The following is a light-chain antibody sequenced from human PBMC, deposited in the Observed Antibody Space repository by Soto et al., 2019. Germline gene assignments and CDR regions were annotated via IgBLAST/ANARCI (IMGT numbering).Light chain of an antibody. CDR3: QHYGDSART. CDR1: RSVGSLY. Sequence: EIVLTQSPGTVYLSPGERATLSCRASRSVGSLYRAWYQQKPGQAPRLLMYATSSRATGIPDRFSGSGSGTDFTLTISSLEPEDFAVYYCQHYGDSARTFGPGTRLEIK. J-gene: IGKJ5*01. V-gene: IGKV3-20*01. CDR2: ATS.